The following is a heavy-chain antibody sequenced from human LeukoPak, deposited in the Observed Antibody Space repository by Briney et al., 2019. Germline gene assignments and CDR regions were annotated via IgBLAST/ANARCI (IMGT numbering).Heavy chain of an antibody. V-gene: IGHV3-21*01. D-gene: IGHD2-15*01. J-gene: IGHJ4*02. CDR3: AKDRERPSQFDY. CDR2: ISSSSSYI. CDR1: GFTFSSYS. Sequence: PGGSLRLSCAASGFTFSSYSMNWVRQAPGKGLEWASSISSSSSYIYYADSVKGRFTISRDNSKNTLFLQMTSLTVEDTAVYYCAKDRERPSQFDYWGQGTLVTVSS.